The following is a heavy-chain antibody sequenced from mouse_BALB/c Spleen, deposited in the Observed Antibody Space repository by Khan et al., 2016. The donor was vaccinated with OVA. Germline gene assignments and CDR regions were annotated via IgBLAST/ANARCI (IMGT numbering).Heavy chain of an antibody. D-gene: IGHD2-14*01. Sequence: EVQLQASGPSLVKPSQTLSLTCSVTGDSITSGYWSWIRKFPGNKLEYMGYMFYSGNTYYNPSLKSRITITRHTSKNQYYLQLNSVTTEDTATYYCARSTYRYAFAYWGQGTLVTVSA. V-gene: IGHV3-8*02. CDR3: ARSTYRYAFAY. J-gene: IGHJ3*01. CDR2: MFYSGNT. CDR1: GDSITSGY.